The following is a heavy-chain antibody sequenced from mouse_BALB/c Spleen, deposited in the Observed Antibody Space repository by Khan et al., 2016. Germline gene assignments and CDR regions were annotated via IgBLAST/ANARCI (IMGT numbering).Heavy chain of an antibody. Sequence: VQLQESGAELAKPGASVKMSCKASGYTFTSYWMHWVKQRPGQGLEWIGYINPSTGYTEYNQKFKDKATLTADTSSSTAYMQLSSLTSEDSAVYYCARNYLFDYLGQGTTLKVSS. V-gene: IGHV1-7*01. CDR2: INPSTGYT. J-gene: IGHJ2*01. D-gene: IGHD1-1*01. CDR3: ARNYLFDY. CDR1: GYTFTSYW.